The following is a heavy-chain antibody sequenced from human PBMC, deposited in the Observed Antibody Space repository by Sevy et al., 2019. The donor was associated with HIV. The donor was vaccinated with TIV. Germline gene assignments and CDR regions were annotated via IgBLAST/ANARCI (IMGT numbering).Heavy chain of an antibody. D-gene: IGHD4-17*01. CDR1: GFTFSSYA. CDR2: ISYDGSNK. CDR3: ARDQHDYGGNIRTGWFDP. Sequence: GGSLRLSCAASGFTFSSYAMHWVRQAPGKGLEWVAVISYDGSNKYYADSVKGRFTISRDNSKNTLYLLMNSLRVEDTAVYYCARDQHDYGGNIRTGWFDPWGQGTLVTVSS. J-gene: IGHJ5*02. V-gene: IGHV3-30-3*01.